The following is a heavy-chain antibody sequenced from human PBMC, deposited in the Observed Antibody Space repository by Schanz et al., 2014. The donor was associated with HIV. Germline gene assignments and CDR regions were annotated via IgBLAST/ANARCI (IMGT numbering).Heavy chain of an antibody. CDR2: INPNSGGT. Sequence: QVQLVQSGAEVKKPGASVKVSCKASGYTFTDNYMHWVRQAPGQGLEWMGWINPNSGGTNFAQKFQGRVTLTRDTSITTAYMELTTLRSDDTAVYYCARDGRLDYFGSGSYYNSNGMDVWGQGTTVTVSS. CDR3: ARDGRLDYFGSGSYYNSNGMDV. V-gene: IGHV1-2*02. CDR1: GYTFTDNY. D-gene: IGHD3-10*01. J-gene: IGHJ6*02.